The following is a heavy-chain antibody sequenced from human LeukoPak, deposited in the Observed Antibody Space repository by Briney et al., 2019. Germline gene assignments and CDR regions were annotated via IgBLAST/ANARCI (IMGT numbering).Heavy chain of an antibody. J-gene: IGHJ4*02. CDR2: IYHSGST. V-gene: IGHV4-38-2*01. CDR3: ARGIGGKEDY. Sequence: SETLSLTCAVSGYSISSGYYRGWIRQPPGKGLEWIGSIYHSGSTYYNPSLKSRVTISVDTSKNQFSLKLSSVTAADTAVYYCARGIGGKEDYWGQGTLVTVSS. CDR1: GYSISSGYY. D-gene: IGHD1-26*01.